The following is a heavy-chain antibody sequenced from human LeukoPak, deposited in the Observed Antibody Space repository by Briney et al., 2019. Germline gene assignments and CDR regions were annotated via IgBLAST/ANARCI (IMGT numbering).Heavy chain of an antibody. V-gene: IGHV3-21*04. J-gene: IGHJ6*02. CDR1: GFTFSSYS. CDR2: ISTSSSYI. Sequence: GGSLRLSCAASGFTFSSYSMNWVRQAPGKGLEWVSSISTSSSYIYYADSLKGRFTISRDNAKNSLYLQMNSLETEDTAVYYCARGGSGLPPYYYYGMDVWGQGTTVTVSS. D-gene: IGHD3-10*01. CDR3: ARGGSGLPPYYYYGMDV.